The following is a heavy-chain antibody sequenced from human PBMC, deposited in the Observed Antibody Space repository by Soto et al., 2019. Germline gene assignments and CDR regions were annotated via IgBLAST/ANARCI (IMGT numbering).Heavy chain of an antibody. CDR2: ISAYNGNT. CDR1: GYTFTSYG. J-gene: IGHJ6*02. D-gene: IGHD6-6*01. Sequence: ASVKVSCKASGYTFTSYGISWVRQAPGQGLEWMGWISAYNGNTNYAQKLQGRVTMTTDTSTSTAYMELRSLRSDDTAVYYCARDILYSSSSNYYCGMDVWGQGTTVTVSS. CDR3: ARDILYSSSSNYYCGMDV. V-gene: IGHV1-18*01.